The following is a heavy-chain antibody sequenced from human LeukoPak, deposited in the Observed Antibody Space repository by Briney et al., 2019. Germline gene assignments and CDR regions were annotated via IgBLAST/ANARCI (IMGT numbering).Heavy chain of an antibody. CDR3: ARDPKFTMVRGAHPFNWFDP. V-gene: IGHV3-74*01. Sequence: GGSLRLSCAAAGFTFSSYWMHWVRQAPGKGLVWVSRINSDGSSTSYADSVKGRFTISRDNAKNTLYLQMNSLRAEDTSVYYCARDPKFTMVRGAHPFNWFDPWGQGTLVTVSS. CDR1: GFTFSSYW. J-gene: IGHJ5*02. CDR2: INSDGSST. D-gene: IGHD3-10*01.